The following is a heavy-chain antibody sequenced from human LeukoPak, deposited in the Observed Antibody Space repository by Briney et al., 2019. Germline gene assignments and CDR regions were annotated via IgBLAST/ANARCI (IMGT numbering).Heavy chain of an antibody. V-gene: IGHV4-38-2*02. CDR1: GYSISSGYY. D-gene: IGHD6-13*01. CDR3: ASQGYSSSCQGC. Sequence: SETLSLTCTVSGYSISSGYYWGWIRQPPGKGLEWIGSIYHSGSTYYNPSLKSRVTISVDTSKNQFSLKLSSVTAADTAVYYCASQGYSSSCQGCWGQGTLVTVSS. J-gene: IGHJ4*02. CDR2: IYHSGST.